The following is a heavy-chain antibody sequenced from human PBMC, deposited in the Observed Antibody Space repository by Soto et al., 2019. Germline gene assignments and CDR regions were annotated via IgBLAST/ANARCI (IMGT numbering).Heavy chain of an antibody. CDR1: GGTCSSYA. J-gene: IGHJ6*02. Sequence: SVKVSCKASGGTCSSYAISWVRQAPGQGLEWMGGIIPIFGTANYAQKFQGRVTITADESTSTAYMELSSLRSEDTAVYYCARDTANYYYYGMDVWGQGTTVTVSS. CDR2: IIPIFGTA. V-gene: IGHV1-69*13. D-gene: IGHD2-21*02. CDR3: ARDTANYYYYGMDV.